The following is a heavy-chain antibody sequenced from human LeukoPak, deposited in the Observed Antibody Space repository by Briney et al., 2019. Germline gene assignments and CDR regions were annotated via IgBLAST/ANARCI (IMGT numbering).Heavy chain of an antibody. Sequence: GSLRLSCAASGFTVSRNYMSWVRQAPGKGLEWVSSISSSSSYIYYADSVKGRFTISRDNAKNSLYLQMNSLRAEDTAVYYCAKGTGLYYYDSSGSLDYWGQGTLVTASS. D-gene: IGHD3-22*01. J-gene: IGHJ4*02. CDR2: ISSSSSYI. CDR1: GFTVSRNY. CDR3: AKGTGLYYYDSSGSLDY. V-gene: IGHV3-21*01.